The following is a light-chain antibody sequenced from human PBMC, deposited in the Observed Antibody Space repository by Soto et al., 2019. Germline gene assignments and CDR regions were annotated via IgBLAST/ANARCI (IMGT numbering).Light chain of an antibody. Sequence: EIVLTQSPGTLSLSPGERATLSCRASQTFSNSFLSWFQQIPGQAPRLLIYGASMRATGIPDRFSGSGSGTDFTLTISRLEPEDFATYYCQHYNSYSEAFGQGTKVELK. V-gene: IGKV3-20*01. CDR3: QHYNSYSEA. J-gene: IGKJ1*01. CDR2: GAS. CDR1: QTFSNSF.